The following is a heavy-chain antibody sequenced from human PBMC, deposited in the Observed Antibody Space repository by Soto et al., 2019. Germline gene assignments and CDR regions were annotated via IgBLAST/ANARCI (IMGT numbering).Heavy chain of an antibody. CDR1: GGSFSGYY. V-gene: IGHV4-34*01. D-gene: IGHD4-4*01. J-gene: IGHJ5*02. Sequence: SETRSLTCAVYGGSFSGYYWSWIRQPPGKGLERIGEINHSGSTNYNPSLKSRVTISVDTSKNQFSLMLSSVTAADTAVYYCSRAAVTIRLNWFDPWGQGTLVTV. CDR3: SRAAVTIRLNWFDP. CDR2: INHSGST.